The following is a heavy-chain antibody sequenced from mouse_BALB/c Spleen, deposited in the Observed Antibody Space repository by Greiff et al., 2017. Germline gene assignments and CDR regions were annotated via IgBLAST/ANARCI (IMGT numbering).Heavy chain of an antibody. CDR1: GFTFSSYA. J-gene: IGHJ4*01. V-gene: IGHV5-9-4*01. CDR3: ARDYGSSDYYAMDY. CDR2: ISSGGSYT. D-gene: IGHD1-1*01. Sequence: EVKVVESGGGLVKPGGSLKLSCAASGFTFSSYAMSWVRQSPEKRLEWVAEISSGGSYTYYPDTVTGRFTISRDNAKNTLYLEMSSLRSEDTAMYYCARDYGSSDYYAMDYWGQGTSVTVSS.